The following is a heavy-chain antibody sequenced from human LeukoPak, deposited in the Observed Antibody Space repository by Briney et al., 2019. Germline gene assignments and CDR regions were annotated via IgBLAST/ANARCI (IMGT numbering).Heavy chain of an antibody. CDR3: ARDGYSGSSPGY. Sequence: ASVKVSCKASVGTFSSYAISWVRQAPGQGLAWMGGIIPIFGTANYAQKFQGRVTMTTDESTSTADKELSRLRAEDTAVYYCARDGYSGSSPGYGGQGTRVSVFS. CDR1: VGTFSSYA. V-gene: IGHV1-69*05. J-gene: IGHJ4*02. CDR2: IIPIFGTA. D-gene: IGHD1-26*01.